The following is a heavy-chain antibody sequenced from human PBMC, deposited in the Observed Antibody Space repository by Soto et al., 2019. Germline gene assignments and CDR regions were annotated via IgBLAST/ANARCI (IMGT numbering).Heavy chain of an antibody. Sequence: QMQLVQSGPEVKKPGTSVKVSCKASGFTFTSSAVQWVRQARGQRLEWIGWIVVGSGNTNYAQKFQERVTITRDMSTSTAYMELSSLRSEDTAVYYCAAHPILRYFDWLFLLDYWGHGTLVTVSS. CDR2: IVVGSGNT. CDR1: GFTFTSSA. D-gene: IGHD3-9*01. J-gene: IGHJ4*01. V-gene: IGHV1-58*01. CDR3: AAHPILRYFDWLFLLDY.